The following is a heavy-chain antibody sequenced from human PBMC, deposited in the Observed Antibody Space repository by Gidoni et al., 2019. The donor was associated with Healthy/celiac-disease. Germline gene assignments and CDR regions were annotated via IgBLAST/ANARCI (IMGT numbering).Heavy chain of an antibody. CDR2: ISSSSSTI. J-gene: IGHJ5*02. D-gene: IGHD2-15*01. Sequence: EVHLVESGGGLVQPGGSLRLSCAASGFTFSSSRMNWGRQAPGKGLEWVSYISSSSSTIYDADSVKCRFTISRDNAKNSLYLQMNSLRAEDTAVYYCARRGGRRMSFVGAVLGWFDPWGQGTLVTVSS. V-gene: IGHV3-48*01. CDR3: ARRGGRRMSFVGAVLGWFDP. CDR1: GFTFSSSR.